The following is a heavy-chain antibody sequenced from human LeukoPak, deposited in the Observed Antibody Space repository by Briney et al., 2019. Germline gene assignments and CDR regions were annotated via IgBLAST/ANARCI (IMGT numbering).Heavy chain of an antibody. CDR2: IKSKTDGGTT. J-gene: IGHJ3*02. D-gene: IGHD3-16*02. V-gene: IGHV3-15*01. CDR1: GFTFSNAW. Sequence: PGGSLRLSCAASGFTFSNAWMSWVRQAPGKGLEWVGRIKSKTDGGTTDYAAPVKGRFTISRDDSKNTLYLQMNSLKTEDTAVYYCTTMSYQDLGAFDIWGQGTMVTVSS. CDR3: TTMSYQDLGAFDI.